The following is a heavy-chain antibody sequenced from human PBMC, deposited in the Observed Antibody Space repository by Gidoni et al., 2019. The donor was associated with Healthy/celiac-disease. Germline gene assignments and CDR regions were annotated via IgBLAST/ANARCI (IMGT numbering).Heavy chain of an antibody. CDR3: VYCTNGVCLDY. D-gene: IGHD2-8*01. J-gene: IGHJ4*02. Sequence: QVQLVQSGAEVKKPGSSVKVSCKASGGTFSSYTISWVRQAPGQGLEWMGRIIPILGIANYAQKFQGRVTITADKSTSTAYMELSSLRSEDTAVYYCVYCTNGVCLDYWGQGTLVTVSS. CDR2: IIPILGIA. CDR1: GGTFSSYT. V-gene: IGHV1-69*02.